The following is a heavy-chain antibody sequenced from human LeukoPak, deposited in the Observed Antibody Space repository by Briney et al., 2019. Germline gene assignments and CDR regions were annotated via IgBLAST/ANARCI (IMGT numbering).Heavy chain of an antibody. J-gene: IGHJ5*02. CDR3: AGGIAVAGPFDP. Sequence: PSETLSLTCTVSGGSISSYYWSWIRQPPGKGLEWIGYIYYSGSTYYNPSLKSRVTISVDTSKNQFSLKLSSVTAADTAVYYCAGGIAVAGPFDPWGQGTLVTVSS. D-gene: IGHD6-19*01. V-gene: IGHV4-59*01. CDR1: GGSISSYY. CDR2: IYYSGST.